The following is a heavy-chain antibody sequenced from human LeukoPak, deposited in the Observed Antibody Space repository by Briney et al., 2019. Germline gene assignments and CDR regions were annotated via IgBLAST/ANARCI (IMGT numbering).Heavy chain of an antibody. J-gene: IGHJ4*02. CDR3: ARSRNSGSYSSRFDY. CDR1: GFTFSSYS. V-gene: IGHV3-21*01. CDR2: ISSSSSYI. D-gene: IGHD1-26*01. Sequence: GGSLRLSCAASGFTFSSYSMNWVRQAPGKGLEWVSSISSSSSYIYYADSVKGRFTISRDNAKNSLYLQMDSLRAEDTAVYYCARSRNSGSYSSRFDYWGQGTLVTVSS.